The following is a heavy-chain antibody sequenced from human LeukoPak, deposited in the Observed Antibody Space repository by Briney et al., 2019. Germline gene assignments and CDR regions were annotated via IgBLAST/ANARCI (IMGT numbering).Heavy chain of an antibody. CDR3: AKVANYGSGSYYLHYFDY. V-gene: IGHV3-30*18. CDR2: ISYDGSNK. J-gene: IGHJ4*02. CDR1: GFTFSSYG. D-gene: IGHD3-10*01. Sequence: GGSLRLSCAASGFTFSSYGMHWVRQAPGKGLEWVAVISYDGSNKYYADSVKGRFTISRDNSKNTLYLQMNSLRAEDTAVYYCAKVANYGSGSYYLHYFDYWGQGTLVTVSS.